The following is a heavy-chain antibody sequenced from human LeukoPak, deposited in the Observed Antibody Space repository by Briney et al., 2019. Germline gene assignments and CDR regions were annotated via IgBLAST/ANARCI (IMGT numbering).Heavy chain of an antibody. Sequence: PGGSLRLSCAASGFTFSNAWMSWVRQAPGKGLEWVGRIKSKTDGGTTDYAAPVKGRFTISRDDSKNTLYLQMNSLRAEDTAVYYCAKDGLNVVVPAAIGYWGQGTLVTVSS. J-gene: IGHJ4*02. CDR2: IKSKTDGGTT. D-gene: IGHD2-2*02. V-gene: IGHV3-15*01. CDR3: AKDGLNVVVPAAIGY. CDR1: GFTFSNAW.